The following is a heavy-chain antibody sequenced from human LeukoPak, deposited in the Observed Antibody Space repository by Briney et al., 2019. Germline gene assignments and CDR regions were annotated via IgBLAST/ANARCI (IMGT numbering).Heavy chain of an antibody. D-gene: IGHD5-18*01. CDR1: GFTFSSYG. J-gene: IGHJ4*02. CDR3: AKANERYGYGYVDY. CDR2: ISYDGSNK. Sequence: GGSLRLSCAASGFTFSSYGMHWVRQAPGKGLEWVAVISYDGSNKYYADSVKGRFTISRDNSKNTLYLQMNSLRAEDTAVYYCAKANERYGYGYVDYWGQGTLDTVSS. V-gene: IGHV3-30*18.